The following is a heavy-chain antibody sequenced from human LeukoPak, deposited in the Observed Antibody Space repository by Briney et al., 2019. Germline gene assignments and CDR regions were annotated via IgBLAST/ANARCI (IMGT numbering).Heavy chain of an antibody. CDR3: ARAGFIKLWFKY. Sequence: ASVKVSCKASGYTFTSYGISWVRQAPGQRLEWMGRINAGNGNTKYSQKFQGRVTITRDTSASTAYMELSSLRSEDTAVYYCARAGFIKLWFKYWGQGPLVTVSS. CDR1: GYTFTSYG. D-gene: IGHD5-18*01. V-gene: IGHV1-3*01. J-gene: IGHJ4*02. CDR2: INAGNGNT.